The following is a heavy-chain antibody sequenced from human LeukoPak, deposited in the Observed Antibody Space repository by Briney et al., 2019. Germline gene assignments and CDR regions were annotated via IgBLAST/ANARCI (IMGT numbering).Heavy chain of an antibody. Sequence: GGSLRLSCAASGFTFSSYAMSWVRQAPGKGLEWVSAISGSGGSTYYADSVKGRFTISRDNSKNTLYLQMNSLRAEDTAVYYCAKAAMGHCSSTSCHYFDYWGQGTLVTVSS. CDR1: GFTFSSYA. D-gene: IGHD2-2*01. CDR3: AKAAMGHCSSTSCHYFDY. J-gene: IGHJ4*02. CDR2: ISGSGGST. V-gene: IGHV3-23*01.